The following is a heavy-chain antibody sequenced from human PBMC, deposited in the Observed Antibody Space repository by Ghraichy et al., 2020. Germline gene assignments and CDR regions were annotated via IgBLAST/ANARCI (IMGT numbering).Heavy chain of an antibody. CDR1: DYNFYSNN. CDR2: VDPYDGKT. V-gene: IGHV1-18*01. Sequence: ASVKVSCKASDYNFYSNNIGWVRQAPGQGLEWMGWVDPYDGKTNYAQRFHGRVTLTTDTSTNTAYMELTSLRSDDTAVYYCGRESAAGALYFDHWGQGTLVTGSS. D-gene: IGHD6-13*01. CDR3: GRESAAGALYFDH. J-gene: IGHJ4*02.